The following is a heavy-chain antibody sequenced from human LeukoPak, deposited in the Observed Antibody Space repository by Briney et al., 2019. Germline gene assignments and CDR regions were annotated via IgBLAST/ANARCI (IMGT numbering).Heavy chain of an antibody. Sequence: PSETLSLTCTVSGGSISSYYWSWIRQPPGKGLEWFGYIYYSGSTNYNPSLKSRVTISVDTSKNQFSLKLSSVTAADTAVYYCARVVLSEFDYWGQGTLVTVSS. D-gene: IGHD3-16*02. CDR2: IYYSGST. CDR1: GGSISSYY. CDR3: ARVVLSEFDY. J-gene: IGHJ4*02. V-gene: IGHV4-59*01.